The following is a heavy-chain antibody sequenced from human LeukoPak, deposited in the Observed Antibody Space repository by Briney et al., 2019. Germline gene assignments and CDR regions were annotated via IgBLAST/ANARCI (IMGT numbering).Heavy chain of an antibody. CDR2: INTQSGAP. CDR3: ARDGRSVYDY. Sequence: SVKVSCKASGYTFTDYFIHWVRQAPGQGLEWMGWINTQSGAPRYAQIFEGRVTITRDTSIGTVYTQVNRLTSDDTAIYYCARDGRSVYDYWGQGTLVTVSP. CDR1: GYTFTDYF. D-gene: IGHD3-10*01. V-gene: IGHV1-2*02. J-gene: IGHJ4*02.